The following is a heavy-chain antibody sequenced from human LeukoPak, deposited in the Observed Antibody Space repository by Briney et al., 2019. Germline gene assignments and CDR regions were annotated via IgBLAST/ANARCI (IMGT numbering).Heavy chain of an antibody. CDR3: ARVIARGSRELFPDY. J-gene: IGHJ4*02. CDR2: ISTSGST. Sequence: SETLSLTCTVSGGAISSGGYWWIWIRQPAGRGLEWIGRISTSGSTHYNASLRSRVTISVDTTNNLFSLRLSAVTAADTAVYYCARVIARGSRELFPDYWGQGTLVTVSS. D-gene: IGHD3-10*01. CDR1: GGAISSGGYW. V-gene: IGHV4-61*02.